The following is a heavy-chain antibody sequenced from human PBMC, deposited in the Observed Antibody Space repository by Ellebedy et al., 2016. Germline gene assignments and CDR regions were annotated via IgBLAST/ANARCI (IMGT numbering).Heavy chain of an antibody. D-gene: IGHD3-3*01. J-gene: IGHJ4*02. Sequence: GESLKISCAASGFRFGFDSLYWIRQAPGKGLEVVTGMYFDGSKKYYPDSVKGRFTFYKENSKYTLYLQMNDLRVEDTALYYFATERYYDNKADYDFRYWGQGALVTVSS. CDR2: MYFDGSKK. CDR3: ATERYYDNKADYDFRY. V-gene: IGHV3-30*04. CDR1: GFRFGFDS.